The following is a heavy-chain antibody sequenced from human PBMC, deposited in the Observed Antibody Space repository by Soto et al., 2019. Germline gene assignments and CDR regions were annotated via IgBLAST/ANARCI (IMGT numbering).Heavy chain of an antibody. CDR2: INTYNGNT. Sequence: GASVKVCCKASAYTFTNYGISWVRQAPGQGLEWMGWINTYNGNTNYAQKLQGRVTMTTDTSTNTAYMELRSLRSDDTAVYYCARDAPPEDYWGQGTLVTVSS. J-gene: IGHJ4*02. V-gene: IGHV1-18*01. CDR3: ARDAPPEDY. CDR1: AYTFTNYG.